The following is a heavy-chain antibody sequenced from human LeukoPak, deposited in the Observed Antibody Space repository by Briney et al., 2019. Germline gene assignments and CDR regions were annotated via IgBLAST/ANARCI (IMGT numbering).Heavy chain of an antibody. CDR2: ISGSGGST. Sequence: GGSLRLSCAASGFTFSDYAMSWVRQALGKGLKWVSVISGSGGSTYNVDPVKGRFTISRDNSNNTLYLQMNSLRAEDTAVYYCAKSVESAVTTNPYFDYWGQGILVTVSS. CDR3: AKSVESAVTTNPYFDY. J-gene: IGHJ4*02. D-gene: IGHD4-17*01. V-gene: IGHV3-23*01. CDR1: GFTFSDYA.